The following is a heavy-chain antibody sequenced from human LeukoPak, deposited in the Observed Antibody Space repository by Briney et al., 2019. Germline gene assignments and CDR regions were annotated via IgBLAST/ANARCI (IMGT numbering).Heavy chain of an antibody. CDR1: GFTFSDYY. Sequence: GGSLRLSCAASGFTFSDYYMSWIRQAPGKGLEWVSYISSSSSYTNYADSVKGRFTISRDNAKNSLYLQMNSLRAEDTAVYYCARDNDYDILTGYYRGGYHGYWGQGTLVTVSS. CDR2: ISSSSSYT. D-gene: IGHD3-9*01. J-gene: IGHJ4*02. CDR3: ARDNDYDILTGYYRGGYHGY. V-gene: IGHV3-11*06.